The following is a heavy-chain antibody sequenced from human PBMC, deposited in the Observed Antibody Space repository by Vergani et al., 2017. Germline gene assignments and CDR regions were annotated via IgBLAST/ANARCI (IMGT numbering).Heavy chain of an antibody. Sequence: QVQLQESGPGLVKPSQTLSLTCTVSGGSISSGDYYWSWIRQPPGKSLEWIGYIYYSGSTYYNPSLKSRVTISVDTSKNQFSLKLSSVTAADTAVYYCARGHATVVTYYYYGMDVWGQGTTVTVSA. CDR3: ARGHATVVTYYYYGMDV. CDR2: IYYSGST. J-gene: IGHJ6*01. D-gene: IGHD4-23*01. CDR1: GGSISSGDYY. V-gene: IGHV4-30-4*01.